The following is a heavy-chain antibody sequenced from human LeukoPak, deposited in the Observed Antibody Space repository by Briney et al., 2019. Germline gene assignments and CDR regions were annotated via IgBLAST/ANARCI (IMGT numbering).Heavy chain of an antibody. Sequence: SVKVSCKASGFTFTSSAMQWVRQARGQRLEWIGWIVVGSGNTNYAQKFQERVTITRDMSTSTAYMELSSLRSEDTAVYYCAAVGTANYYDSSGYPLDSWGQGTLVTVSS. V-gene: IGHV1-58*02. CDR2: IVVGSGNT. CDR3: AAVGTANYYDSSGYPLDS. CDR1: GFTFTSSA. J-gene: IGHJ4*02. D-gene: IGHD3-22*01.